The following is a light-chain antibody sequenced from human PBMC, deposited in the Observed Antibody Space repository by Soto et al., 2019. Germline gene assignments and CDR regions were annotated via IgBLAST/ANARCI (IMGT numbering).Light chain of an antibody. CDR3: TSYTSSNTLV. CDR1: NSDIGIFNY. J-gene: IGLJ2*01. CDR2: GVY. V-gene: IGLV2-14*01. Sequence: QSALTQPPSASGSPGQSVAISCTGSNSDIGIFNYVSWYQQRPGKAPQLLIFGVYNRPSGLSSRFSASKFDNTASLTISDLQAEDEADYYCTSYTSSNTLVFGGGTKLTVL.